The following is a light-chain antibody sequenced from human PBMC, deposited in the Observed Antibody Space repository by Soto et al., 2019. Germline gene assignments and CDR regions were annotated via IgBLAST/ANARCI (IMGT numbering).Light chain of an antibody. J-gene: IGKJ4*01. Sequence: DIVLTQSPATLSLSPGERATLSCRASQSVDFYLAWYQQKPGQSPRLLIYDASKRATGIPARFGGSGAGPDFSLTISGLEPEDFAVYYCPQRRDWPPLTFGGGTKVEMK. CDR2: DAS. V-gene: IGKV3-11*01. CDR3: PQRRDWPPLT. CDR1: QSVDFY.